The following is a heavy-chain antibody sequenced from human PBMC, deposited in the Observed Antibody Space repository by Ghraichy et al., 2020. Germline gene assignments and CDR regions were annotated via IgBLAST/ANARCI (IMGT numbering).Heavy chain of an antibody. CDR3: ARESSFAYSGFDY. V-gene: IGHV3-7*03. CDR2: IKQDGSDK. J-gene: IGHJ4*02. D-gene: IGHD5-12*01. CDR1: GFTFSSHY. Sequence: GGSLRLSCAASGFTFSSHYMTWVRQAPGKGLEWVANIKQDGSDKFYVDSVKGRFTIYRDNAQNSLSLQMNSLRGEDTAVYYCARESSFAYSGFDYWGRGTLVTVTS.